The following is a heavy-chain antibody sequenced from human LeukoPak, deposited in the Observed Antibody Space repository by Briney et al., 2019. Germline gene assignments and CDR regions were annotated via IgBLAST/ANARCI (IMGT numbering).Heavy chain of an antibody. Sequence: ASVKVSCKASGGTFSSYAISWVRQAPGQGLEWMGGIIPIFGTANYAQKFQGRVTITADESTSTAYMELSSLRSDDTAVYYCATVGDTGTVATAGSIDYWGQGTLVTVSS. V-gene: IGHV1-69*13. CDR3: ATVGDTGTVATAGSIDY. D-gene: IGHD5-12*01. CDR2: IIPIFGTA. CDR1: GGTFSSYA. J-gene: IGHJ4*02.